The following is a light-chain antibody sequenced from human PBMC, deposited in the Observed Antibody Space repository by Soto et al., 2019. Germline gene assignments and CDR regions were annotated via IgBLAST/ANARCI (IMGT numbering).Light chain of an antibody. CDR3: QQYNTFST. V-gene: IGKV3-15*01. Sequence: IVMTQSPATLSLSPGERATLSCRASQSVSNDLAWYQQKPGQAPRLLIYAASTRATGFPARFSGSGSGTEFTLTISSLQPDDFATYYCQQYNTFSTLGQGTKVDIK. J-gene: IGKJ1*01. CDR1: QSVSND. CDR2: AAS.